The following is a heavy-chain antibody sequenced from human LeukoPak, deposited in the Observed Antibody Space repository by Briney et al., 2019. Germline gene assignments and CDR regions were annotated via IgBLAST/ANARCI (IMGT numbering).Heavy chain of an antibody. CDR2: ISSSSSYI. Sequence: PGGSLRLSCAASGFTFSSYSMNWVRQAPGKGLEWVSFISSSSSYIYYADSVEGRFTISRDNAKNSLYLQMNSLRVEDTAVYYCARDSKYMATVTKEFGDWGQGTLVAVSS. CDR1: GFTFSSYS. CDR3: ARDSKYMATVTKEFGD. J-gene: IGHJ4*02. D-gene: IGHD4-17*01. V-gene: IGHV3-21*01.